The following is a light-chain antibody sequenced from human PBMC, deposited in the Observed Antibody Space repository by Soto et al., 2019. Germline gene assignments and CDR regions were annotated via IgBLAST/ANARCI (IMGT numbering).Light chain of an antibody. V-gene: IGKV3-11*01. Sequence: EIVLTQSPATLSLSPGERATLSCRASQSVSSDLAWYQQKPGQAPRLLIYDASNRATGIPARFSGSGSGTDFTLTISSLEPEDFAVYYCQHRSNWLYTFGQGTKLEIK. CDR3: QHRSNWLYT. J-gene: IGKJ2*01. CDR2: DAS. CDR1: QSVSSD.